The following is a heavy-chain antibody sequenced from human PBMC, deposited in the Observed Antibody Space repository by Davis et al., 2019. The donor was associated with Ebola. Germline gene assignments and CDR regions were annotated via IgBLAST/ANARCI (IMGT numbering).Heavy chain of an antibody. CDR1: GGSMSDYY. Sequence: MPSETLSLTCTVSGGSMSDYYWTWIRQPPGKGLEWIGYIYYRGNTKYNPSLSSRVSISIDTSKDQFSLSLSFVTAADTAVYYCAGYRLTGYYPRYYYYGMDLLGQGTTVTVSS. V-gene: IGHV4-59*01. CDR2: IYYRGNT. CDR3: AGYRLTGYYPRYYYYGMDL. D-gene: IGHD3-9*01. J-gene: IGHJ6*02.